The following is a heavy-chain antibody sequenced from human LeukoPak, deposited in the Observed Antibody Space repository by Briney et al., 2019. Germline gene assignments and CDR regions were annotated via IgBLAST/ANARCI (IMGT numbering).Heavy chain of an antibody. CDR1: GDPISSDTYY. J-gene: IGHJ4*02. D-gene: IGHD2-2*01. CDR2: IYYSSNT. Sequence: SETLSLTCTVSGDPISSDTYYWGWIRQPPGKGLEWIGSIYYSSNTYYTPSLKSRVTISVDTSKKQFSLKLTSVAAADTAVYYCGRHEVRGLYFDYWGQGTLVTVSS. CDR3: GRHEVRGLYFDY. V-gene: IGHV4-39*01.